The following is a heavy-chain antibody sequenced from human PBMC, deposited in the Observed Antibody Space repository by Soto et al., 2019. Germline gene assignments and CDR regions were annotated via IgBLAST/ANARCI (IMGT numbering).Heavy chain of an antibody. J-gene: IGHJ4*02. CDR2: INQDGSEK. D-gene: IGHD2-2*01. CDR1: GFTFSTYW. Sequence: EVQLVESGGGLVQPGGSLRLSCAASGFTFSTYWMSWVRQAPGKGLEWVANINQDGSEKYYVDSVKGRFTISRDNAKNSLYLQMTSLRADDTAVYYCARARGWNIVIITAASDHWAQGTLVTVSS. V-gene: IGHV3-7*01. CDR3: ARARGWNIVIITAASDH.